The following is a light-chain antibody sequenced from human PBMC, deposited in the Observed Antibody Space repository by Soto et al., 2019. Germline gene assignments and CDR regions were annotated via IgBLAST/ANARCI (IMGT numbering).Light chain of an antibody. J-gene: IGKJ1*01. CDR2: GAS. CDR3: QQYGRT. CDR1: QTMRSSH. Sequence: PGERATISCRASQTMRSSHLAWYQQKPRQAPRLLIYGASSRATGIPDRFSGSGSGTDLTLTISRLEPEDFAVYSCQQYGRTCGQGNKLAIK. V-gene: IGKV3-20*01.